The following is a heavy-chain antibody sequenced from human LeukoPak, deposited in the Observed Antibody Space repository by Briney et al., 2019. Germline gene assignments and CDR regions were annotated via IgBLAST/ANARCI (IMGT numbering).Heavy chain of an antibody. D-gene: IGHD1-26*01. Sequence: HPGGSLRLSCAASGFTFSSYAMSWVRQAPGKGLEWVSAISGSGGSTYYADSVKGRFTISRDNSKNTLYLQMNSLRAEDTAVYYCAKRRGSGSELDYWGQGTLVTVSS. J-gene: IGHJ4*02. V-gene: IGHV3-23*01. CDR2: ISGSGGST. CDR3: AKRRGSGSELDY. CDR1: GFTFSSYA.